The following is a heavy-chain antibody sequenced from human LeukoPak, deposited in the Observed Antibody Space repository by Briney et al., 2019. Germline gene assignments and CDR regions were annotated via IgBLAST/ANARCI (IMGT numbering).Heavy chain of an antibody. D-gene: IGHD5/OR15-5a*01. CDR2: ISSSSSYI. CDR1: GFTFSSYS. J-gene: IGHJ5*02. V-gene: IGHV3-21*01. Sequence: PGGSLRLSCAASGFTFSSYSMNWVRQAPGKGLEWVSFISSSSSYIYYADSVKGRFTISRDNAKNSLYLQMNSLRAEDTAVYYCARVVSTIRGVGWFDPWGQGTLVTVSS. CDR3: ARVVSTIRGVGWFDP.